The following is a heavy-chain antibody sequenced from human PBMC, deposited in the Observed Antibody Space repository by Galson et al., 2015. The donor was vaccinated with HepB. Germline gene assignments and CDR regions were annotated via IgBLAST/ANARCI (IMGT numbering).Heavy chain of an antibody. V-gene: IGHV1-69*13. Sequence: QSGAEVKKPGPSVKVSCKASGGTFSSYAISWVRQAPGQGLEWMGGIIPIFGTANYAQKFQGRVTITADESTSTAYMELSSLRSEDTAVYYCARGSYVDTAMETQWYFDLWGRGTLVTVSS. J-gene: IGHJ2*01. CDR1: GGTFSSYA. CDR3: ARGSYVDTAMETQWYFDL. D-gene: IGHD5-18*01. CDR2: IIPIFGTA.